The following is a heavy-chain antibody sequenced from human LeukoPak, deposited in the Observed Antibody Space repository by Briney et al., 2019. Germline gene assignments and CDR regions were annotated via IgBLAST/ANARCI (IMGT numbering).Heavy chain of an antibody. CDR1: GYTFTGYY. CDR3: ARDFFGRVTAAIVGY. CDR2: INPDSGAT. Sequence: ASVKVSCKASGYTFTGYYMHWVRQAPGQGLEWMGWINPDSGATNYVQKFQGRVTMTRDTSITTAYMELNSLTSDDTAVYYCARDFFGRVTAAIVGYWGQGTLVTVSS. V-gene: IGHV1-2*02. D-gene: IGHD1-26*01. J-gene: IGHJ4*02.